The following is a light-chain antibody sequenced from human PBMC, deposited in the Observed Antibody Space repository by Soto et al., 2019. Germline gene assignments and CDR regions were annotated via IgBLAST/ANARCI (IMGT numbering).Light chain of an antibody. CDR2: SAS. CDR1: QDISNS. V-gene: IGKV1-16*01. CDR3: QQYKTFPLT. J-gene: IGKJ4*01. Sequence: DIQMTQSPSSLSASVGDRVTMTCRASQDISNSLAWFQQKPGKAPKSLMYSASSLLSGVPSRFSGSGSGTDFTHTISNLQPEDFATYYCQQYKTFPLTFGGGTKVEVK.